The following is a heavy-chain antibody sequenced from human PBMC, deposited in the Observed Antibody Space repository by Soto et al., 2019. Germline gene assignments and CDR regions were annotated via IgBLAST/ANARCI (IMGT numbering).Heavy chain of an antibody. CDR1: GFAFTNYP. J-gene: IGHJ4*02. V-gene: IGHV3-23*01. CDR3: AKRSDCINSPGHPKTYYFDY. D-gene: IGHD1-1*01. CDR2: IGSSGGAT. Sequence: GGSLRLSCAAPGFAFTNYPISWVRQAPGKGLEWVSTIGSSGGATYYADSAKGRFTISRDNSKNTVYLHMNSLRVEDTATYYCAKRSDCINSPGHPKTYYFDYWGQGTLVTVSS.